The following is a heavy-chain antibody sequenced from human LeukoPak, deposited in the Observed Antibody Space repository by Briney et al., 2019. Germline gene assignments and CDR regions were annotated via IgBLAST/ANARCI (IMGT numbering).Heavy chain of an antibody. CDR3: ARLKATVSIHAYFDS. CDR2: IDHSGTT. V-gene: IGHV4-59*01. Sequence: SETLSLTCTVSGGSFSSYFWTWIRQPPGKGLEWIGYIDHSGTTSYNPSLKSRVSISSDTSKNQFSLELNSVTAADTAVYYCARLKATVSIHAYFDSWGQGTLVTVSS. CDR1: GGSFSSYF. J-gene: IGHJ4*02. D-gene: IGHD4-17*01.